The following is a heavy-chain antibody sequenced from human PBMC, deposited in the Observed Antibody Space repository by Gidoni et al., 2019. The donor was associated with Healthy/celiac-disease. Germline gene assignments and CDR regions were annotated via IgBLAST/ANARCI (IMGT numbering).Heavy chain of an antibody. CDR3: TTAFPLWFGELSY. J-gene: IGHJ4*02. Sequence: EVQLVESGGGLVKPGGSLRLSCAASGFTFSNAWMSWVRQAPGKGLEWVGRIKSKTDGGTTDYAAPVKGRFTISRDDSKNTLYLQMNSLKTEDTAVYYCTTAFPLWFGELSYWGQGTLVTVSS. CDR1: GFTFSNAW. CDR2: IKSKTDGGTT. D-gene: IGHD3-10*01. V-gene: IGHV3-15*01.